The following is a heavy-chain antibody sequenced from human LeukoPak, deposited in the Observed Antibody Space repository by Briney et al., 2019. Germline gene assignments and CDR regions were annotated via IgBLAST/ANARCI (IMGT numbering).Heavy chain of an antibody. CDR2: ISYDGGNK. CDR3: AKRSSQYFDY. CDR1: GFTFSTYG. J-gene: IGHJ4*02. Sequence: GGSLRLSCAASGFTFSTYGMHWVRQAPGKGLEWVALISYDGGNKYYADSVKGRFTISTDNSKNTLYLQMNSLRAEDTAVYYCAKRSSQYFDYWGQGTLVTVSS. V-gene: IGHV3-30*18.